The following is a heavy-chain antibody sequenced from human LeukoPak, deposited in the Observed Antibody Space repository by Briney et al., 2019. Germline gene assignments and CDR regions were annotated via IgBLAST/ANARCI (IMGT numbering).Heavy chain of an antibody. V-gene: IGHV4-4*07. CDR2: IDSVGTS. Sequence: PSETLSLTCIVSGGSLNKYFWNWIRQPAGKGLEWIGRIDSVGTSNYNPSLRGRVTMSVDTSKSHFSLEVTSMTAADTAMYYCARVCGSATNYRLCGFDVWGQGTVVTVSS. J-gene: IGHJ3*01. CDR1: GGSLNKYF. CDR3: ARVCGSATNYRLCGFDV. D-gene: IGHD3-10*01.